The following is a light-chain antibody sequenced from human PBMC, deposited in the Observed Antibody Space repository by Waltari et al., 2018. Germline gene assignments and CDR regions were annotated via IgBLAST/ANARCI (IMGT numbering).Light chain of an antibody. V-gene: IGLV4-69*01. CDR2: VNSDGSH. CDR1: SGHSSNV. Sequence: QLVLTQSPSASASLGASVKLTCTLSSGHSSNVIAWLQQQPEKGPRYLMKVNSDGSHSKGEKMPDRFAGSSSGTEHYLTISSRQSEDEADYYCQTGGHGTWVFGGGTKLTVL. CDR3: QTGGHGTWV. J-gene: IGLJ3*02.